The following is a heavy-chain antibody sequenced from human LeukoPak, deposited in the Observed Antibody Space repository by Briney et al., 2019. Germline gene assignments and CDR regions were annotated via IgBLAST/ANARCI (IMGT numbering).Heavy chain of an antibody. D-gene: IGHD3-10*01. CDR1: GDSISSYTAA. J-gene: IGHJ5*01. V-gene: IGHV6-1*01. CDR2: TYYRSRWLL. CDR3: ARDGDFYGSGTLDS. Sequence: SQTLSLTCAIPGDSISSYTAAWNWIRQSPSRGLEWLGRTYYRSRWLLDYAVPVRSRITINADTSKNRFSVQLASVTPDDTAVYYCARDGDFYGSGTLDSWGQGTLVTVSS.